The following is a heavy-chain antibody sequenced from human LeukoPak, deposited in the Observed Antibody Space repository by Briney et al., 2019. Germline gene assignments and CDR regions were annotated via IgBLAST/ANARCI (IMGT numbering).Heavy chain of an antibody. CDR3: ARGHDYGDYVSF. CDR2: ICPDGTVT. D-gene: IGHD4-17*01. CDR1: GFTFSNYC. V-gene: IGHV3-74*01. Sequence: GGSLRLSCAASGFTFSNYCMHWVRQIPGKGLVWVSRICPDGTVTNYADSVKGRFTISRDNAKNTLYLQMNSLRAEDTAVYYCARGHDYGDYVSFWGQGTLVTVSS. J-gene: IGHJ4*02.